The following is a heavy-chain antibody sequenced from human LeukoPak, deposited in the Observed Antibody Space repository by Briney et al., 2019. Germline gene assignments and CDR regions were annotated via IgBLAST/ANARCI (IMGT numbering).Heavy chain of an antibody. V-gene: IGHV3-33*01. CDR2: IWYDGSNK. D-gene: IGHD3-22*01. J-gene: IGHJ3*02. CDR3: ARGSPEYYYDSSGYYRAFDI. Sequence: GGSLRLSCAASGFTFSSYGMHWVRQAPGKGLEWVAVIWYDGSNKYYADSVKGRFTISRDNSKNTLYLQMNSLRAEDTAVYYCARGSPEYYYDSSGYYRAFDIWGQGTMVTVSS. CDR1: GFTFSSYG.